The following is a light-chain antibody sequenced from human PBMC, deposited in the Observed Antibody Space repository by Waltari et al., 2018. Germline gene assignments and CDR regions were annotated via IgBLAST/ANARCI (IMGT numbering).Light chain of an antibody. CDR3: QQRLNWPVT. CDR1: QNFSNY. V-gene: IGKV3-11*01. J-gene: IGKJ4*01. Sequence: DIVLPKSPATLSLSPGERAPLSCRASQNFSNYLAWYQQKPGQAPRLLIYDASKTFTGTPARFSGSGSGTDFTLTIGSLEPDDFAVYYCQQRLNWPVTFGGGTKVEIK. CDR2: DAS.